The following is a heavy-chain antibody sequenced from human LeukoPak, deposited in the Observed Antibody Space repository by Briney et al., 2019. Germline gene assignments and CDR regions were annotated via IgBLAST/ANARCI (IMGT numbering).Heavy chain of an antibody. Sequence: SETLSLTCTVSGGSIRSYYWSWIRQAPGKGLEWVGFISYSGYTSYSPSLKSRVAISVDTSKSQFSLRLSSMTAADTAVYYCARLHSGYDSYYYYYMDVWGKGTTVTVSS. V-gene: IGHV4-59*01. CDR2: ISYSGYT. J-gene: IGHJ6*03. D-gene: IGHD5-12*01. CDR3: ARLHSGYDSYYYYYMDV. CDR1: GGSIRSYY.